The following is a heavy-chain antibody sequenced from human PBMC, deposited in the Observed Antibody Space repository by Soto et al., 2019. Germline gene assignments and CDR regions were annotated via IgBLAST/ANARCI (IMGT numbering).Heavy chain of an antibody. CDR2: INHSGST. CDR1: GGSLSGYY. D-gene: IGHD3-10*01. CDR3: ARVLVGLGAFGGEIYFYYGMDV. V-gene: IGHV4-34*01. Sequence: SETLSLTCAVYGGSLSGYYWSWIRQPPGKGLEWIGEINHSGSTNYNPSLKSRVTISVDTSKNQFSLKLSSVTAADTAVYYCARVLVGLGAFGGEIYFYYGMDVWGQGAPVTVSS. J-gene: IGHJ6*02.